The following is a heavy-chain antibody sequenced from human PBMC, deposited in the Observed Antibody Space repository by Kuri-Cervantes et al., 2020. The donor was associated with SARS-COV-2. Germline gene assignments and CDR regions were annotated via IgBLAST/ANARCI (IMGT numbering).Heavy chain of an antibody. CDR1: GGSISSSSYY. CDR2: IYYSGST. Sequence: SETLSLTCTVSGGSISSSSYYWGWIRQPPGKGLEWIGSIYYSGSTYYNPSLKSRVTISVDTSKNQFSLKLSSVTAADTAVYYCARQIMSSTTIFGVVITRNWFDPWGQGTLVTV. J-gene: IGHJ5*02. V-gene: IGHV4-39*01. CDR3: ARQIMSSTTIFGVVITRNWFDP. D-gene: IGHD3-3*01.